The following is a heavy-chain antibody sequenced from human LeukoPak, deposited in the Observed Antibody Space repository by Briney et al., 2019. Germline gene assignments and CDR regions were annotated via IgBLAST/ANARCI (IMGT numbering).Heavy chain of an antibody. CDR2: INWNGGST. D-gene: IGHD5-18*01. CDR1: GFTFSSYS. CDR3: ARGDTAMDY. V-gene: IGHV3-20*01. Sequence: PGGSLRLSCAASGFTFSSYSMNWVRQAPGKGLEWVSGINWNGGSTGYADSVKGRFTISRDNAKNSLYLQMNSLRAEETALYHCARGDTAMDYWGQGTLVTVSS. J-gene: IGHJ4*02.